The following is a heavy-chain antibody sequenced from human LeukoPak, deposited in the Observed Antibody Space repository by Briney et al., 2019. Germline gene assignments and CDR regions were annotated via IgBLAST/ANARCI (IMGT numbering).Heavy chain of an antibody. CDR2: INYSGRS. CDR3: ARAPVGFCSGGTCKRYFDY. J-gene: IGHJ4*02. D-gene: IGHD2-15*01. CDR1: GGSISSGDYY. Sequence: PSQTLSLTCTVSGGSISSGDYYWSWIRQPPGKGLEWIGYINYSGRSSYNPSLMSRVTMSVDTSKNQFSLKLSSVTAADTALYCCARAPVGFCSGGTCKRYFDYWGQGTLVTVSS. V-gene: IGHV4-30-4*01.